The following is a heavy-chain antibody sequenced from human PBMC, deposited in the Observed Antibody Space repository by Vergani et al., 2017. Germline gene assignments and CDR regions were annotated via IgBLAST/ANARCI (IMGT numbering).Heavy chain of an antibody. V-gene: IGHV1-2*02. CDR1: GYTFTDYF. CDR3: ARVGTSSNHDYFDY. J-gene: IGHJ4*02. Sequence: QVQLVQSGAEVQKPGASVKVSCKASGYTFTDYFMHWVRQAPGQGLEWMGWINPNSGGQNYAQKFQGRVTITRDTSISTAYIELSNLRSDDTAVYYCARVGTSSNHDYFDYWGQGTLVTVSS. D-gene: IGHD2-2*01. CDR2: INPNSGGQ.